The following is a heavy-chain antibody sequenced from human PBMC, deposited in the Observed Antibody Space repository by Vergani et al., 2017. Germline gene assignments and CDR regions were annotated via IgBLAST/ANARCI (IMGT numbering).Heavy chain of an antibody. CDR2: IYYSGST. V-gene: IGHV4-31*03. Sequence: QVHLQESGPGLVKPSQTLSLTCTVSGGSISSGGYYWSWIRQHPGKGLEWIGYIYYSGSTYYNPSLKSRVTISVDTSKNQFSLKLSSVTAADTAVYYCAGQYYDFWSGYYNGPGYYYYYMDVWGKGTTVTVSS. D-gene: IGHD3-3*01. J-gene: IGHJ6*03. CDR1: GGSISSGGYY. CDR3: AGQYYDFWSGYYNGPGYYYYYMDV.